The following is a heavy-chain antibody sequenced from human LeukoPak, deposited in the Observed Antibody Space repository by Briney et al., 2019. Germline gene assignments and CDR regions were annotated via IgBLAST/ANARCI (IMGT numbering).Heavy chain of an antibody. D-gene: IGHD6-19*01. Sequence: TSETLSLTCAVYGGSFSGYYWSWTRQPPGKGLEWIGEINHSGSTNYNPSLKSRVTISVDTSKNQFSLKLSSVTAADTAVYYCARGSRIAVRLDYWGQGTLVTVSS. CDR2: INHSGST. CDR3: ARGSRIAVRLDY. CDR1: GGSFSGYY. J-gene: IGHJ4*02. V-gene: IGHV4-34*01.